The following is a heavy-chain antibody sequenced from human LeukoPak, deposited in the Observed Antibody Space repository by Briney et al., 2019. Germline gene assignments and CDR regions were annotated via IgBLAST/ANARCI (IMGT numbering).Heavy chain of an antibody. CDR3: ARASWVSSTDAVR. J-gene: IGHJ4*02. Sequence: PGGSLRLSCAASGLNFSTFAMSWVRQGPARGLEWVSSMRGNGETFYADSVKGRFTLSSDSSRNTVYLQLNNLRVEDTAIYYCARASWVSSTDAVRWGQGTLVTVSS. D-gene: IGHD3-16*01. CDR1: GLNFSTFA. V-gene: IGHV3-23*01. CDR2: MRGNGET.